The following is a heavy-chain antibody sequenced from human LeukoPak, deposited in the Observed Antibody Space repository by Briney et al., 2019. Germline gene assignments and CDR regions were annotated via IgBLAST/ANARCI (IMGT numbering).Heavy chain of an antibody. D-gene: IGHD5-18*01. CDR2: ISSSSSYI. CDR3: AREVTAMVTGSRHFDY. Sequence: GRSLRLSCAASGFTFSSYSMNWVRQAPGKGLEWVSSISSSSSYIYYADSVKGRFTISRDNAKNSLYLQMNSLRAEDTAVYYCAREVTAMVTGSRHFDYWGQGTLVTVSS. V-gene: IGHV3-21*01. CDR1: GFTFSSYS. J-gene: IGHJ4*02.